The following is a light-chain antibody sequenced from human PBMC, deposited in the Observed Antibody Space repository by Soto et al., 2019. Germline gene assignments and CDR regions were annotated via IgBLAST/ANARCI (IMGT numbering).Light chain of an antibody. CDR1: QSISNY. V-gene: IGKV1-39*01. Sequence: IPLTQSPSSLSASVEDRVTISCRASQSISNYLNWYQQKPGKAPELLIYGISTLQKGVPSRFSGSGSGTDFILTINSLQPEDFATYYCQQSYRIPRTFGQGTRLEIK. CDR3: QQSYRIPRT. J-gene: IGKJ5*01. CDR2: GIS.